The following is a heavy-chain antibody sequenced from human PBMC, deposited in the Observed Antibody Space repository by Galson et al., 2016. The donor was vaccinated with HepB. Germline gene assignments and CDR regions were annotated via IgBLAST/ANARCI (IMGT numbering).Heavy chain of an antibody. CDR2: ISAYNGDT. CDR1: GYKSMNYA. D-gene: IGHD3-10*01. Sequence: SVKVSCKASGYKSMNYAINWVRQAPGQGLEWMGWISAYNGDTNYAQKLQDRVTMTTDTSTTTAYMELRSLRSDDTAVYYCARSRGAGEYFEYWGQGTQVTVSS. J-gene: IGHJ4*02. CDR3: ARSRGAGEYFEY. V-gene: IGHV1-18*01.